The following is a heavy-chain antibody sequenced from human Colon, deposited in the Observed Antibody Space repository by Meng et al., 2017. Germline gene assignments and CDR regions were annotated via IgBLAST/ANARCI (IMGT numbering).Heavy chain of an antibody. D-gene: IGHD3-16*01. CDR1: GDSVTTTLSP. CDR3: ARGYRGSTYFAY. J-gene: IGHJ4*02. Sequence: QLQLQESGSRLVKPSQTLSLTCAVSGDSVTTTLSPWSWIRQSPGKGLEWIGNIYDNGYTYYSPSLRSRVTISVDRSNNQFSLNLNSVTAADTAVYFCARGYRGSTYFAYWGQGILVTFSS. V-gene: IGHV4-30-2*06. CDR2: IYDNGYT.